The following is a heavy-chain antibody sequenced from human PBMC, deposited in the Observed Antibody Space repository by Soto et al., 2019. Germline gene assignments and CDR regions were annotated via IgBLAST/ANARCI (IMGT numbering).Heavy chain of an antibody. J-gene: IGHJ6*02. Sequence: EVQLLESGGGLVQPGGSLRLSCAASGFTFSSYAMSWVRQAPGKGLEWVSAISGSGGSTYYADSVKGRFTISRDNSKNTLYLQMNSLRAEDTAVDYCASDPSRRSYYGMDVWGQGTTVTVSS. CDR1: GFTFSSYA. CDR2: ISGSGGST. V-gene: IGHV3-23*01. CDR3: ASDPSRRSYYGMDV.